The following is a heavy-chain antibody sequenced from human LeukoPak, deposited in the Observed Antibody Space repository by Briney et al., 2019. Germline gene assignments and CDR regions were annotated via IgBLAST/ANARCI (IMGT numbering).Heavy chain of an antibody. D-gene: IGHD3-22*01. CDR2: INSDGSST. J-gene: IGHJ4*02. CDR1: GFTFSSYW. V-gene: IGHV3-74*01. CDR3: ARDLEGYYYDSSGYYPAY. Sequence: GGSLRLSCAASGFTFSSYWMHWVRQAPGKGLVWVSRINSDGSSTSYADSVKGRFTISRDNAKNTLYLQMNSLRAEDTAVYYCARDLEGYYYDSSGYYPAYWGQGTLVTVSS.